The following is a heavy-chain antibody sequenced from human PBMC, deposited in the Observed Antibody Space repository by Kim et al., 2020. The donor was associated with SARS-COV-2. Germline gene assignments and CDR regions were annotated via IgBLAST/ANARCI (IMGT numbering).Heavy chain of an antibody. Sequence: STYYNPSLKSRVTISVDTSKTQFSLKLSSVTAADTAVYYCARGGRIDGFDIWGQGTMVTVSS. CDR3: ARGGRIDGFDI. CDR2: ST. J-gene: IGHJ3*02. V-gene: IGHV4-31*02. D-gene: IGHD3-10*01.